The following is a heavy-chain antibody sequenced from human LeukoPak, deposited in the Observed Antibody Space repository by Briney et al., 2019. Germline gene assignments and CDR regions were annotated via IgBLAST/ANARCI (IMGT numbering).Heavy chain of an antibody. Sequence: GGSLRLSCAASGFTVSSNYMSWVRQAPGKGLEWVSYISSSSSTIYYADSVKGRFTISRDNAKNSLYLQMNSLRAEDTAVYYCAGWPRYYYDSSGYYPYWGQGTLVPVSS. D-gene: IGHD3-22*01. CDR2: ISSSSSTI. V-gene: IGHV3-48*04. J-gene: IGHJ4*02. CDR1: GFTVSSNY. CDR3: AGWPRYYYDSSGYYPY.